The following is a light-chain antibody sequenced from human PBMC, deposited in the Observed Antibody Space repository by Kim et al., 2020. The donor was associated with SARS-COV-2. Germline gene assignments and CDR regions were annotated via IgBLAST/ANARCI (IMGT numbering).Light chain of an antibody. V-gene: IGKV3-11*01. CDR3: QQHSKWPPAPP. CDR2: DAA. Sequence: PGEGATLSCRASHSIGINLALYQQTRGQAPRLLIYDAAIRATGIPDKFSGSGYGTDFTLTISSLDPEDFAIYFCQQHSKWPPAPPFGGGNKVDIK. J-gene: IGKJ4*01. CDR1: HSIGIN.